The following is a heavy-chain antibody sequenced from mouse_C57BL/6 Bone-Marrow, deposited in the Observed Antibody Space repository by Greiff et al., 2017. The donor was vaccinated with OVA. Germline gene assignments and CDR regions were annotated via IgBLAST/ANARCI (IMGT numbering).Heavy chain of an antibody. CDR1: GYTFTSYW. D-gene: IGHD1-1*01. Sequence: QVQLQQPGAELVKPGASVKLSCKASGYTFTSYWMHWVKQRPGRGLEWIGRIDPTSGGTTYDEKVKSKATLTVNKPSTTAYMQLSSLTSEDSAVYYCARCGSSQGTWFAYWGQGTLVTVSA. V-gene: IGHV1-72*01. CDR2: IDPTSGGT. CDR3: ARCGSSQGTWFAY. J-gene: IGHJ3*01.